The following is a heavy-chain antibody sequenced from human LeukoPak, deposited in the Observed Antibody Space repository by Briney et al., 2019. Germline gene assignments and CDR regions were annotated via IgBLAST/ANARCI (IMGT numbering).Heavy chain of an antibody. V-gene: IGHV3-23*01. J-gene: IGHJ4*02. CDR3: AKDGLYYDGSGHVYYFDS. CDR1: GFTFSRSA. CDR2: IIYSGGAT. D-gene: IGHD3-22*01. Sequence: GGSLRLSCAASGFTFSRSAMTWVRQGPGTGLEFVASIIYSGGATYYADSVKGRFTISRDNSKNTLYLQMNSLGAEDTALYYCAKDGLYYDGSGHVYYFDSWGQGTLVTVSS.